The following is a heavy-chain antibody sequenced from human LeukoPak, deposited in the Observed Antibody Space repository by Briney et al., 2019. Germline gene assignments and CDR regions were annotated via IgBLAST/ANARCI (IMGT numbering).Heavy chain of an antibody. Sequence: ASVKVSCKASGYTFTGYYMHWVRQAPGQGLEWMGWINPNSGGTNYAQKFQGRVTMTRDTSLRTAYMELSRLRSDDTAVYYCARTITMVRGVIITALPYWGQGTLVTVSS. J-gene: IGHJ4*02. V-gene: IGHV1-2*02. CDR1: GYTFTGYY. CDR2: INPNSGGT. CDR3: ARTITMVRGVIITALPY. D-gene: IGHD3-10*01.